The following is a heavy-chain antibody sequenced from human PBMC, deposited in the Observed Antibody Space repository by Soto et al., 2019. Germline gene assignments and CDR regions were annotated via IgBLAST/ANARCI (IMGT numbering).Heavy chain of an antibody. CDR3: ARDNRYSSGWPLFDY. V-gene: IGHV1-69*13. CDR2: IIPIFGTA. J-gene: IGHJ4*02. CDR1: GGTFSSYA. D-gene: IGHD6-19*01. Sequence: GASVKVSCKASGGTFSSYAISWVRQAPGQGLEWMGGIIPIFGTANYAQKFQGRVTITADESTSTAYMELSSLRSEDTAVYYCARDNRYSSGWPLFDYWGQGTLVTVSS.